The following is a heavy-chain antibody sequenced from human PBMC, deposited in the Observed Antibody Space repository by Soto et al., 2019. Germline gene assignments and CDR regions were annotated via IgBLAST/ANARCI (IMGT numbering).Heavy chain of an antibody. J-gene: IGHJ4*02. CDR3: ARGPGDRGYLDY. CDR1: GYTFTSYD. D-gene: IGHD3-10*01. V-gene: IGHV1-8*01. CDR2: MNPYNGNT. Sequence: ASVKVSCKASGYTFTSYDIIWVRQAPGQGLECMGWMNPYNGNTVYAQNFQGRVTMTRNTSISTAYMELSSLRSEDTDVYYCARGPGDRGYLDYWGQGALVTVSS.